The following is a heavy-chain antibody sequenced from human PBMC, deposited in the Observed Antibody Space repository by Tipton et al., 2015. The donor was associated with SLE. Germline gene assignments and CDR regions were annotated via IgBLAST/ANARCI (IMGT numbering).Heavy chain of an antibody. CDR2: IRSKAYGGTT. CDR1: GFTFGDYA. J-gene: IGHJ5*02. V-gene: IGHV3-49*03. Sequence: SLRLSCPASGFTFGDYAMSWFRQAPGKGLEWVGFIRSKAYGGTTEYAASVKGRFTISRDDSKSIAYLQMNSLKTEDTAVYYCTRDQLRFLEWFPGFDPWGQGTLVTVSS. CDR3: TRDQLRFLEWFPGFDP. D-gene: IGHD3-3*01.